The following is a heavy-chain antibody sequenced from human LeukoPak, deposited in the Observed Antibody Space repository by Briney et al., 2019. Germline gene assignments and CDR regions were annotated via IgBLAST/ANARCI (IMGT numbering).Heavy chain of an antibody. CDR2: TYYSGST. CDR3: ARLINGRGWYTRYYFDY. J-gene: IGHJ4*02. Sequence: PSETLSLTCTVSGGSISSYYWGWIRQPPGKGLEWIGSTYYSGSTYYNPSLKSRVTISVDTSKNQFSLKLSSVTAADTAVYYCARLINGRGWYTRYYFDYWGQGTLVTVSS. CDR1: GGSISSYY. V-gene: IGHV4-39*01. D-gene: IGHD6-19*01.